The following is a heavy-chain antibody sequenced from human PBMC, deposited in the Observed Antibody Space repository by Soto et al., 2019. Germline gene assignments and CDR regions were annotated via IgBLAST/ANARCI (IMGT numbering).Heavy chain of an antibody. CDR3: AGFLEWLLGYYYYYGMDV. CDR1: GFTFSSYS. Sequence: GGSLRLSCVASGFTFSSYSMNWVRQAPGKGLEWVSSISSSSSYIYYADSVKGRFTISRDNAKNSLYLQMNSLRAEDTAVYYCAGFLEWLLGYYYYYGMDVWGQGTTVTVSS. CDR2: ISSSSSYI. D-gene: IGHD3-3*01. J-gene: IGHJ6*02. V-gene: IGHV3-21*01.